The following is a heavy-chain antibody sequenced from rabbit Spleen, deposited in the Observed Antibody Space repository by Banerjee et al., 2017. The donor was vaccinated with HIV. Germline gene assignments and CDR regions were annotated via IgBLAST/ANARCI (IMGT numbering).Heavy chain of an antibody. Sequence: EQLEESGGGLVKPEGSLTLTCKASGVSFSDKDVMCWVRQAPGKGLEWIACINTVTGKTVYASWAKGRFIMSRPSSTTVTRQMTSLTAADTATYFCARDLVAVIGWNFNLWGPGTLVTVS. CDR1: GVSFSDKDV. J-gene: IGHJ4*01. CDR3: ARDLVAVIGWNFNL. CDR2: INTVTGKT. D-gene: IGHD1-1*01. V-gene: IGHV1S45*01.